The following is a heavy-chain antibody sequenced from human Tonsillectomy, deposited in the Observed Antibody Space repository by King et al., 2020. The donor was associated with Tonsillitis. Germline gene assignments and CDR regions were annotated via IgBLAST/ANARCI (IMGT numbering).Heavy chain of an antibody. V-gene: IGHV3-30-3*01. J-gene: IGHJ6*02. CDR1: GVTFSSYA. CDR3: ARDVRIDLYGMDV. Sequence: QLVQSGGGVVQPGRSLRLSCAASGVTFSSYAMHWVRQAPGKGLEWVAVISYDGSNKYYADSVKGRLTISRDNSKNTLYLQMNSLRAEDTAVYYCARDVRIDLYGMDVWGQGTTVPAPS. CDR2: ISYDGSNK. D-gene: IGHD2-15*01.